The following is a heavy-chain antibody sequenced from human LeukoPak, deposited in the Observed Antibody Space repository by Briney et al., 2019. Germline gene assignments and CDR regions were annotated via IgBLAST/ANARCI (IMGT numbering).Heavy chain of an antibody. Sequence: GGSLRLSCAASGFTFSSYWMSWVRQAPGKGLEWVANIKQDGSEKYYVDSVKGRFTISRDNAKNSLYLQMNSLGAEDTAVYYCAKGTARYCSGGSCRLFDYWGQGTLVTVSS. D-gene: IGHD2-15*01. CDR3: AKGTARYCSGGSCRLFDY. CDR1: GFTFSSYW. J-gene: IGHJ4*02. V-gene: IGHV3-7*01. CDR2: IKQDGSEK.